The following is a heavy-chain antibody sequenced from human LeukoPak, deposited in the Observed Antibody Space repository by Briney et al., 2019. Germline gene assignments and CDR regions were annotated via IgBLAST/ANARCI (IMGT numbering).Heavy chain of an antibody. CDR3: ARDPPDSGSYYDHYFDY. D-gene: IGHD1-26*01. V-gene: IGHV3-30*19. CDR1: GFTFSSYG. J-gene: IGHJ4*02. CDR2: ISYDGSNK. Sequence: GGSLRLSCAASGFTFSSYGMHWVRQAPGKGLEWVAVISYDGSNKYYADSVKGRFTISRDNSKNTLYLQMNSLRAEDTAVYYCARDPPDSGSYYDHYFDYWGQGTLVTVSS.